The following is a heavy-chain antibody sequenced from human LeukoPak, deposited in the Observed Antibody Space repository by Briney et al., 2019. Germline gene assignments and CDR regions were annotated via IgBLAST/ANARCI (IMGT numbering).Heavy chain of an antibody. D-gene: IGHD6-13*01. J-gene: IGHJ4*02. Sequence: GGSLTLSCAASGFTFSSYAMSWVRQPPGKGLEWISAISCSGGSTYYEDSVKGRFTISRDNSKNTLYLQMNSLRAEDTGVYYCAKDRSGGIAAAAYWGQGTLVTVSS. CDR3: AKDRSGGIAAAAY. CDR1: GFTFSSYA. V-gene: IGHV3-23*01. CDR2: ISCSGGST.